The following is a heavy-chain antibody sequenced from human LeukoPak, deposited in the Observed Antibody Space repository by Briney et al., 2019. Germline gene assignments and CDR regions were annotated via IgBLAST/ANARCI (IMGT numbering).Heavy chain of an antibody. Sequence: SETLSLTCSVSGGSINNYWWNWIRQPPGKGLEWIGYIYYSGSTSYNPSLKSRLTISVDTSLNQFSLKLNSVTAADTAVYYCARYCSGGDCYSKALDYWSQGILVTVSS. D-gene: IGHD2-15*01. CDR3: ARYCSGGDCYSKALDY. V-gene: IGHV4-59*01. CDR2: IYYSGST. J-gene: IGHJ4*02. CDR1: GGSINNYW.